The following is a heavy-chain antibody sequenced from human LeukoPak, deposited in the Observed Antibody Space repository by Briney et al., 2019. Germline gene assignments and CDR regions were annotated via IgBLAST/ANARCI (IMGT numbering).Heavy chain of an antibody. CDR1: GYTFTSYY. CDR3: AREGGAAGTSAFDI. J-gene: IGHJ3*02. Sequence: ASVKVSCKASGYTFTSYYMHWVRQAPGQGLEWMGIISPSGGSTTYAQKFQGRVTMTRDTSTTTVYMELSSLRSEDTAVYYCAREGGAAGTSAFDIWGQGTMVTVSS. V-gene: IGHV1-46*01. D-gene: IGHD6-13*01. CDR2: ISPSGGST.